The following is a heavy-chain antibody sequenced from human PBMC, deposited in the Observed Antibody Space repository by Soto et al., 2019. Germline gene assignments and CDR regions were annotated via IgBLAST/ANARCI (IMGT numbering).Heavy chain of an antibody. CDR3: ARAGYSSGLEGFDY. CDR1: GYTFTVYP. Sequence: GASGKGSCKAPGYTFTVYPMHWVRQAPGQGLEWMGWINPNSGGTNYAQKFQGWVTMTRDTSISTAYMELGRLRSDDTAVYYCARAGYSSGLEGFDYLGQGTLVTVSS. D-gene: IGHD6-19*01. V-gene: IGHV1-2*04. CDR2: INPNSGGT. J-gene: IGHJ4*02.